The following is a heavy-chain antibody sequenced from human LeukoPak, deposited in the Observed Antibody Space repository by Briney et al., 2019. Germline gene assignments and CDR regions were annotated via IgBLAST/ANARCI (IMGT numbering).Heavy chain of an antibody. CDR2: IYYSGST. J-gene: IGHJ4*02. Sequence: SETLSLTCTVSGGSISSYYWSWIRQPPGKGLEWIGYIYYSGSTNYNPSLKSRVTISVDTSKNQFSLKLSSVTAADTAVYYCARVGYSYGENTYYFDYWGQGTLVTVSS. CDR1: GGSISSYY. V-gene: IGHV4-59*08. CDR3: ARVGYSYGENTYYFDY. D-gene: IGHD5-18*01.